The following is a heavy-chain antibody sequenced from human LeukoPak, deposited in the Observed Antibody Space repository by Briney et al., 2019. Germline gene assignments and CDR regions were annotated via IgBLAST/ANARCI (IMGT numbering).Heavy chain of an antibody. CDR2: IYTSGST. CDR3: ARAMPDYDFWSGSAGAFDI. CDR1: GGSISSGSYY. Sequence: SQTLSLTCTVSGGSISSGSYYWSWIRQPAGRGLEWIGRIYTSGSTNYNPSLKSRVTISVDTSKNQFSLKLSSVTAADTAVYYCARAMPDYDFWSGSAGAFDIWGQGTMVTVSS. J-gene: IGHJ3*02. D-gene: IGHD3-3*01. V-gene: IGHV4-61*02.